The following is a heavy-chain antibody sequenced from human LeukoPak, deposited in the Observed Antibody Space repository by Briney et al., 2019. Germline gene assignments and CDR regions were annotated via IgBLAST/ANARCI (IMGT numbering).Heavy chain of an antibody. J-gene: IGHJ1*01. Sequence: SETLSLTCTVSGGSISSSSYYWGWIRQPPGKGLAWIGSIYYSGSTYYNPSLKSRVTISVDTSKNQFSLKLSSVTAADTAVYYCASLQWLASFQHWGQGILVTVSS. CDR2: IYYSGST. D-gene: IGHD6-19*01. V-gene: IGHV4-39*01. CDR1: GGSISSSSYY. CDR3: ASLQWLASFQH.